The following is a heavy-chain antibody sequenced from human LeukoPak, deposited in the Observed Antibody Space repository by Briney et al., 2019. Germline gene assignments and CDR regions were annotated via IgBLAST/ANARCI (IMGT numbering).Heavy chain of an antibody. CDR1: GFTFSDYY. CDR2: ISSSGSTI. V-gene: IGHV3-11*01. J-gene: IGHJ4*02. Sequence: GGSLRLSCAASGFTFSDYYMSWIRQAPGKGLEWVSYISSSGSTIYYADSVKGRFTISRDNAKNSLYLQMNSLRAEDTAVYYCAKVPYCGGDCYSYYFDYWGQGTLVTVSS. D-gene: IGHD2-21*02. CDR3: AKVPYCGGDCYSYYFDY.